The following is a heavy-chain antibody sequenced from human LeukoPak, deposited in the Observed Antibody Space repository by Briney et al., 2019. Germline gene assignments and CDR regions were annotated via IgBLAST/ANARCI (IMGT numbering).Heavy chain of an antibody. J-gene: IGHJ6*02. CDR1: GGSFSGYY. CDR3: AREEFKYCSSTSCYRQNYYYGMGV. V-gene: IGHV4-34*01. CDR2: INHSGGT. Sequence: SETLSLTCAVYGGSFSGYYWSWIRQPPGKGREWIGEINHSGGTTYNPSLKSRVTISVDTSKNQFSLKLSSVTAADTAVYYCAREEFKYCSSTSCYRQNYYYGMGVWGQGTTVTVSS. D-gene: IGHD2-2*01.